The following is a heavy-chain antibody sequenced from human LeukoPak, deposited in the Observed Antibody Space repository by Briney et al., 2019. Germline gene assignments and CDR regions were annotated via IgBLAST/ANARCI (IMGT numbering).Heavy chain of an antibody. Sequence: GGSLRLSCAASGFTFDSYGFHWVRQAPGKGLEWVSYISSSGSTIYYADSVKGRFTISRDNAKNSLYLQMNSLRAEDTAVYYCAELGITMIGGVWGKGTTVTISS. D-gene: IGHD3-10*02. CDR3: AELGITMIGGV. CDR2: ISSSGSTI. J-gene: IGHJ6*04. V-gene: IGHV3-48*03. CDR1: GFTFDSYG.